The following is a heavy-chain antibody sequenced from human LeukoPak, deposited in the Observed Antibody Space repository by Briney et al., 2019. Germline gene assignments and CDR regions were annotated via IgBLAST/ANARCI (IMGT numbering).Heavy chain of an antibody. CDR3: VRGTGGAARPGFNFDY. CDR2: INHCGST. J-gene: IGHJ4*02. Sequence: PSETLSLTCAVYGGSFSGYYWSWIRHPPEQGLDLIGEINHCGSTNSNPSLTSRVPISVDTSKNQFYLKLSSVTAAETAVYYCVRGTGGAARPGFNFDYWGQGTLVTVSS. V-gene: IGHV4-34*01. CDR1: GGSFSGYY. D-gene: IGHD6-6*01.